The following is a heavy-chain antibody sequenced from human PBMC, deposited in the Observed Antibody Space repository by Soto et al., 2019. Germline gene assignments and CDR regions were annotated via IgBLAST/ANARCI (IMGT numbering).Heavy chain of an antibody. J-gene: IGHJ4*02. CDR2: AYWDDDK. V-gene: IGHV2-5*02. CDR1: GFSLSTYGMA. D-gene: IGHD2-8*01. Sequence: QITLKESGPTLVKPTQTLTLTCTFSGFSLSTYGMAVGWIRQSPGKALEWLALAYWDDDKHYSPSLQSRLTITKYTYKDQVVLTMNNMDPVDTATYYCAHRPKVDGVWYTFDYWGQGTLVTVSS. CDR3: AHRPKVDGVWYTFDY.